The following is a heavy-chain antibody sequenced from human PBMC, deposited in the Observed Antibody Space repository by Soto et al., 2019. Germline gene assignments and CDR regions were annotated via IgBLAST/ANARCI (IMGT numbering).Heavy chain of an antibody. CDR1: GNTFTYVY. D-gene: IGHD3-22*01. CDR3: AIGRYDASGSFDY. Sequence: QMQLVQSGAEVKKTGSSVKVSCKGSGNTFTYVYLHWVRQAPGQALEWMGWITPFNGNTKYAQKSHVRATFTGDTSFNTAYMELSILRSDDTAMFYCAIGRYDASGSFDYWGEGTLGTVSS. CDR2: ITPFNGNT. V-gene: IGHV1-45*02. J-gene: IGHJ4*02.